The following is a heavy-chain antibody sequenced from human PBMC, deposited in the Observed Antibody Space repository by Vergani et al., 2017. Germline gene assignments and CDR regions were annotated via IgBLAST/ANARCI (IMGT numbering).Heavy chain of an antibody. Sequence: QVQLVQSGAEVKKPGSSVKVSCKASGGTFSSYAISWVRQAPGQGLEWMGGIIPIFGTANYAQKFQGRVTITADESTSTAYMELSSLRSEDTAAYYCARAGTYYYDSSRGYYFDYWGQGTLVTVSS. V-gene: IGHV1-69*01. J-gene: IGHJ4*02. CDR2: IIPIFGTA. D-gene: IGHD3-22*01. CDR1: GGTFSSYA. CDR3: ARAGTYYYDSSRGYYFDY.